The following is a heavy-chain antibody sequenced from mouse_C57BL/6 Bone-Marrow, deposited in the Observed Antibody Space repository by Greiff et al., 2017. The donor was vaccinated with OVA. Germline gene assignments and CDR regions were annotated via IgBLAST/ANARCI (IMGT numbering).Heavy chain of an antibody. D-gene: IGHD4-1*01. Sequence: EVKLMESGGDLVKPGGSLKLSCAASGFTFSSYAMSWVRQTPDKRLEWVATISSGGSYTYYPDSVKGRFTISRDNAKNTLYLQMSSLKSEDTAMYYCARRLGRSWGQGTLVTVSA. CDR1: GFTFSSYA. J-gene: IGHJ3*01. CDR2: ISSGGSYT. CDR3: ARRLGRS. V-gene: IGHV5-6*02.